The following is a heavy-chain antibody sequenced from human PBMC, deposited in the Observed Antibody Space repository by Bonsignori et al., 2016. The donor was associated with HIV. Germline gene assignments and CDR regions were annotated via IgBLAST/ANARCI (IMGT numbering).Heavy chain of an antibody. CDR3: AREVTGFWSGYYINL. J-gene: IGHJ5*02. CDR2: VNHGGST. Sequence: VQLQQWGAGLLKPSETLSLTYSVYGGSLSGYYWSWIRQPPGKGLEWIGEVNHGGSTSYHPSLKSRVTISVDTSKSQFSLKLSSVTAADTAVYYCAREVTGFWSGYYINLWGQGTLVTVSS. V-gene: IGHV4-34*01. CDR1: GGSLSGYY. D-gene: IGHD3-3*01.